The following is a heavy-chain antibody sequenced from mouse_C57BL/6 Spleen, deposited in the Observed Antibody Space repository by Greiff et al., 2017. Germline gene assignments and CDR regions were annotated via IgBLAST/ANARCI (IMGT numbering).Heavy chain of an antibody. CDR3: AIYSNPYAMDY. CDR2: IDPSDSYT. J-gene: IGHJ4*01. D-gene: IGHD2-5*01. V-gene: IGHV1-69*01. CDR1: GYTFTSYW. Sequence: VQLQQSGAELVMPGASVKLSCKASGYTFTSYWMHWVKQRPGQGLEWIGEIDPSDSYTNYNQKFKGKSTLTVDKSSSTAYMQRSSLTSEDSAVLYCAIYSNPYAMDYWGQGTSVTVSS.